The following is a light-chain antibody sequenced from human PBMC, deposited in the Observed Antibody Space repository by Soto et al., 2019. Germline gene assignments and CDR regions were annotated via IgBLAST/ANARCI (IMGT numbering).Light chain of an antibody. Sequence: DIQITQSPSSLSASVGDRVTITCRASQVISKFLNWYQLKPGKAPKLLIFDASELETGVTSRFSGSGSGTEFTLTISSLQSEDFAVYYCQQYNNGPITFGQGTRLEIK. CDR1: QVISKF. J-gene: IGKJ5*01. CDR3: QQYNNGPIT. V-gene: IGKV1-33*01. CDR2: DAS.